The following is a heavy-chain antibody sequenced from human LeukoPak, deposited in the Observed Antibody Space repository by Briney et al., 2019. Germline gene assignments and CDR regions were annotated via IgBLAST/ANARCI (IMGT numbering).Heavy chain of an antibody. CDR3: ARAGDIVVVPAAVFDY. CDR2: INHSGST. CDR1: GGPFSGYY. J-gene: IGHJ4*02. Sequence: KPSETLSLTCAVYGGPFSGYYWSWIRQPPGKGLEWIGEINHSGSTNYNPSLKSRVTMSVDTSKNQFSLKLSSVTAADTAVYYCARAGDIVVVPAAVFDYWGQGTLVTVSS. D-gene: IGHD2-2*01. V-gene: IGHV4-34*01.